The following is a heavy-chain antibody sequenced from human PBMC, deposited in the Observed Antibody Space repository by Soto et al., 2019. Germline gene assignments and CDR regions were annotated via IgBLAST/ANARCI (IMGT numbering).Heavy chain of an antibody. Sequence: QVHLEQSGAEVKKPGASVKISCKTSGFDLNKYYMHWVRQAPGQGLEWMGIIHPINGRPTYAQNLGGRVKMTGDPPTSKVYRNFSNLKSDDTAVYYWVREFSAQSSSGNFQFWGQGTLLTVST. CDR1: GFDLNKYY. CDR2: IHPINGRP. CDR3: VREFSAQSSSGNFQF. J-gene: IGHJ1*01. D-gene: IGHD6-6*01. V-gene: IGHV1-46*02.